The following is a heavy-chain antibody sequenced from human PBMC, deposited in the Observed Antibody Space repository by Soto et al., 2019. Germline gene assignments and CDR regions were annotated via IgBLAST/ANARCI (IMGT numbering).Heavy chain of an antibody. J-gene: IGHJ5*02. CDR1: GFTFSSYG. CDR3: AKDLIAAAGTGNWFDP. Sequence: QVQLVESGGGVVQPGRSLRLSCAASGFTFSSYGMHWVRQAPGKGLEWVAVISYDGSSKYYADSVKGRFTISRDNSKNTLYLQMNSLRAEDTAVYYCAKDLIAAAGTGNWFDPWGQGTLVTVSS. CDR2: ISYDGSSK. D-gene: IGHD6-13*01. V-gene: IGHV3-30*18.